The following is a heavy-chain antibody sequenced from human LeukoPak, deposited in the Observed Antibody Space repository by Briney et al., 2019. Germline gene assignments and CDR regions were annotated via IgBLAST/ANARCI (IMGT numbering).Heavy chain of an antibody. CDR2: IYYSGGT. D-gene: IGHD4-11*01. J-gene: IGHJ3*02. CDR1: GGSISSYY. CDR3: ARVTTDDAFDI. V-gene: IGHV4-59*01. Sequence: SETLSLTCTVSGGSISSYYWSWIRQPPGKGLEWIGYIYYSGGTNYNSSLKSRVAISVDTSKNQFSLKLSSVTAADTAVYYCARVTTDDAFDIWGQGTMVTVSS.